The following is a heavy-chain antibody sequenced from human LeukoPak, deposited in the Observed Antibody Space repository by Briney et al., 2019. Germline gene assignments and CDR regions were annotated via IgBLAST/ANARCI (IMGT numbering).Heavy chain of an antibody. D-gene: IGHD2-2*01. Sequence: GGSLRLSCAASRFTFSSYAMHWVRQAPGKGLECVSVIYSGGSTYYADSVKGRFTVSRDNSKNTLYLQMNSLRAEDTAMYYCARGLGYCTSTTCLLPFDYWGQGTLVTVSS. J-gene: IGHJ4*02. CDR3: ARGLGYCTSTTCLLPFDY. CDR2: IYSGGST. V-gene: IGHV3-53*01. CDR1: RFTFSSYA.